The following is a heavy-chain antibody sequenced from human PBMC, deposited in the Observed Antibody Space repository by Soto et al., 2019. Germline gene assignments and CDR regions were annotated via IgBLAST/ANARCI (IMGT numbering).Heavy chain of an antibody. CDR2: ISYDGSNK. Sequence: VQLVESGGGVVQPGRSLRLSCAASGFTFSSYAMHWVRQAPGKGLEWVAVISYDGSNKYYADSVKGRFTISRDNSKNTLYLQMNSLRAEDTAVYYCAKDTGSWGVGASGMDVWGQGTTVTVSS. CDR3: AKDTGSWGVGASGMDV. D-gene: IGHD1-26*01. V-gene: IGHV3-30*04. J-gene: IGHJ6*02. CDR1: GFTFSSYA.